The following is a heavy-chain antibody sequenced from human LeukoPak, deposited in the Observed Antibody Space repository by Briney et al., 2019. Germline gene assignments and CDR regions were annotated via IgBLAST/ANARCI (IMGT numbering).Heavy chain of an antibody. J-gene: IGHJ4*02. V-gene: IGHV3-30*03. CDR1: GFTFSTYG. Sequence: GGSLRLSCAASGFTFSTYGMHWVRQAPGKGLEWVAVISYDGSNKYFADSVKGRFTISRDNSKNTLYLQMNSLRAEDTAVYYCARTPYYYDSSGYYEDYYFDYWGQGTLVTVSS. D-gene: IGHD3-22*01. CDR3: ARTPYYYDSSGYYEDYYFDY. CDR2: ISYDGSNK.